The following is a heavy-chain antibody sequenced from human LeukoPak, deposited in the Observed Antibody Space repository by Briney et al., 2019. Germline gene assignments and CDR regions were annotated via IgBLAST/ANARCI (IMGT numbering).Heavy chain of an antibody. Sequence: PGGSLRLSCTASGFTFSSYAMHWVRQAPGKGLEWVAVISYDGSDKYYADSVKGRFTISRDNSKNTLYLQMNSLRAEDTAVYYCAKVGPDDEPRALDYWGQGTLVTVSS. CDR1: GFTFSSYA. J-gene: IGHJ4*02. CDR3: AKVGPDDEPRALDY. D-gene: IGHD1-1*01. CDR2: ISYDGSDK. V-gene: IGHV3-30*04.